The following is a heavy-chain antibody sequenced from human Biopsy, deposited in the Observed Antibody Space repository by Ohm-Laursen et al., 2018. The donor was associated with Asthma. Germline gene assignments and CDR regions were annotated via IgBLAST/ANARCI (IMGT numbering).Heavy chain of an antibody. V-gene: IGHV4-39*01. CDR3: ARHWDWGSFFDY. CDR1: GGSMSSSSYY. Sequence: SDTLSLTCPVSGGSMSSSSYYWGWIRQPPGKGLEWMGSISYTGSAYHNPSLKSRVTISVDTSRNHFSLKLSSVTAADTAVYYCARHWDWGSFFDYWGQGTPVTVPS. J-gene: IGHJ4*02. D-gene: IGHD7-27*01. CDR2: ISYTGSA.